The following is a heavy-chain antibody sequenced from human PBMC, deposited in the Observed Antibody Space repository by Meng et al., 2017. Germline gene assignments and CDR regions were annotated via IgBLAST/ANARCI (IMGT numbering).Heavy chain of an antibody. CDR2: IIPIFGTA. D-gene: IGHD4-17*01. Sequence: VQVVESGAGGKEPGSSVKVSCKASGGTFSSYAISWVRQAPGQGLEWIGGIIPIFGTANYAQKFQGRVTITADESTSTAYMELSSLRSEDTAVYYCARDYGDYAWIAKRWFDPWGQGTLVTVSS. J-gene: IGHJ5*02. V-gene: IGHV1-69*01. CDR3: ARDYGDYAWIAKRWFDP. CDR1: GGTFSSYA.